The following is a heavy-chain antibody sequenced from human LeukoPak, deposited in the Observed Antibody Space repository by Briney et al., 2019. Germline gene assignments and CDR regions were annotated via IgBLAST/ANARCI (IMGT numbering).Heavy chain of an antibody. J-gene: IGHJ4*02. Sequence: ASVKVSCKASGYTFTGYYMHWVRQAPGQGLEWMGWINPNSGGTNYAQKFQGRVTMTRDTSISTAYMELSRLRSDDTAVYYCARGHLYYYDSSGYYFVYWGQGTLVTVSS. V-gene: IGHV1-2*02. D-gene: IGHD3-22*01. CDR3: ARGHLYYYDSSGYYFVY. CDR1: GYTFTGYY. CDR2: INPNSGGT.